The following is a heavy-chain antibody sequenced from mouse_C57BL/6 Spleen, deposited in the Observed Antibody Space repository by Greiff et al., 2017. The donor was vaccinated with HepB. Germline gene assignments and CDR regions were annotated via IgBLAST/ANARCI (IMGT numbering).Heavy chain of an antibody. CDR1: GFTFSSYA. J-gene: IGHJ2*01. V-gene: IGHV5-4*03. D-gene: IGHD4-1*01. CDR2: ISDGGSYT. CDR3: ARALTGTRGYFDY. Sequence: EVKLVESGGGLVKPGGSLKLSCAASGFTFSSYAMSWVRQTPEKRLEWVATISDGGSYTYYPDNVKGRFTISRDNAKNNLYLQMSHLKSEDTAMYYCARALTGTRGYFDYWGQGTTLTVSS.